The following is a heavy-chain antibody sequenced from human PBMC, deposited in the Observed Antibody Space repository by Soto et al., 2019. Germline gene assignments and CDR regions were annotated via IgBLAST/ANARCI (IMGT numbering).Heavy chain of an antibody. CDR1: GYTFTSYY. CDR3: ARDRSRGYSYGWWFDP. J-gene: IGHJ5*02. CDR2: INPSGGST. Sequence: QVQLVQSGAEVKKPGASVKVSCKASGYTFTSYYMHWVRQAPGQGLEWMGIINPSGGSTSYAQKFQGRVTMTRDTSTSTVYMELSSLRSEDTAVYYCARDRSRGYSYGWWFDPWGQGTLVTVSS. D-gene: IGHD5-18*01. V-gene: IGHV1-46*01.